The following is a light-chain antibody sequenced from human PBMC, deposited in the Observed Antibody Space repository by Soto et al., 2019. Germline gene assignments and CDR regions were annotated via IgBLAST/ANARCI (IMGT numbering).Light chain of an antibody. CDR3: QQRSDWPIT. V-gene: IGKV3-11*01. CDR2: DAS. J-gene: IGKJ5*01. CDR1: QTVSSF. Sequence: IVLTQSPATLSLSPGERATLFCRASQTVSSFLVWYQQKPGQAPRLLIYDASNRATGVPARFSGSGSGTDFTITISSLAPEDFAVYYWQQRSDWPITFGQGTRLEIK.